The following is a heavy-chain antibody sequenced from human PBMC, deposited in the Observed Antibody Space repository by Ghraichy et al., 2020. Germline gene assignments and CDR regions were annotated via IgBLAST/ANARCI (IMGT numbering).Heavy chain of an antibody. CDR1: GFTFSNYA. V-gene: IGHV3-23*01. Sequence: GGSLRLSCAASGFTFSNYAMNWVRQAPGKGLEWVSAIGGGGVPAYYSDSVKGRFTISRDNSKNTLFLQMNSLRAEDTAVYYCARESNDYGAGYLAYWGQGTLVTVSS. CDR2: IGGGGVPA. CDR3: ARESNDYGAGYLAY. D-gene: IGHD4-17*01. J-gene: IGHJ4*02.